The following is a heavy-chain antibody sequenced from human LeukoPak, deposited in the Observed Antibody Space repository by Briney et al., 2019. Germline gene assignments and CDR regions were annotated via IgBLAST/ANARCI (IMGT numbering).Heavy chain of an antibody. Sequence: ASVKVSCKASGYTFTGYYLHWVRQAPGQGLEWMGWINPNSGDTTYAQNFQGGVTMTRDTSTSTAYMELSRLRSDDTAVYYCARYCSGSCSTTDVFDIWGQGTMVTVSS. J-gene: IGHJ3*02. CDR3: ARYCSGSCSTTDVFDI. CDR2: INPNSGDT. V-gene: IGHV1-2*02. D-gene: IGHD2-15*01. CDR1: GYTFTGYY.